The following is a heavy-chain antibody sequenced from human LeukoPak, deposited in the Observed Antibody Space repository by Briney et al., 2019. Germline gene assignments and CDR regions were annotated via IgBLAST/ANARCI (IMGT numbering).Heavy chain of an antibody. CDR3: ARHAITMVQGENDY. CDR2: IYYSGST. V-gene: IGHV4-39*01. CDR1: GGSISSSSYY. Sequence: SETLSLTCTVSGGSISSSSYYWGWIRQPPGKGLEWIGSIYYSGSTYYNPSLKSRVTISVDTSKNQFSLKLSSVTAADTAVYYCARHAITMVQGENDYWGQGTLVTVSS. J-gene: IGHJ4*02. D-gene: IGHD3-10*01.